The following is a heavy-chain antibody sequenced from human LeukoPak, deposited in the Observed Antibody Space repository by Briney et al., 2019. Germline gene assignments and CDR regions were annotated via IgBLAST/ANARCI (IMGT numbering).Heavy chain of an antibody. Sequence: SETLSLTCTVSGGSISSYYWSWIRQPPGKGLEWIGYIYYSGSTNYNPSLKSRVTISVDTSKNQFSLKLSSVTAADTAVYYCARGGYSGYGFDYGGQGTLATVSS. D-gene: IGHD5-12*01. J-gene: IGHJ4*02. CDR3: ARGGYSGYGFDY. V-gene: IGHV4-59*01. CDR1: GGSISSYY. CDR2: IYYSGST.